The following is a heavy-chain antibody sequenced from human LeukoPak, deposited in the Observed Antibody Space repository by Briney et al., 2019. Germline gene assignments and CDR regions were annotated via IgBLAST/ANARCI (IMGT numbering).Heavy chain of an antibody. CDR3: AKDSYPGIAVAGVMYYFDY. Sequence: PGGSLRLSCAASGFTFSSYAMSWVRQAPGKGLEWVSAISGSGGSTYYADSVKGRFTIPRDNSKNTLYLQMNSLRAEDTAVYYCAKDSYPGIAVAGVMYYFDYWGQGALVTVSS. V-gene: IGHV3-23*01. CDR1: GFTFSSYA. D-gene: IGHD6-19*01. CDR2: ISGSGGST. J-gene: IGHJ4*02.